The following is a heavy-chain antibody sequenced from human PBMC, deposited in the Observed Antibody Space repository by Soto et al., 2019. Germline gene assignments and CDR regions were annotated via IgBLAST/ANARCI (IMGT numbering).Heavy chain of an antibody. J-gene: IGHJ6*02. CDR3: ARSQGSSTSLEIYYYYSYGMDV. CDR1: GGTFGSYA. V-gene: IGHV1-69*01. Sequence: QVQLVQSGAEVKKPGSSVKVSCKASGGTFGSYAISWVRQAPGQGLEWMGGIIPNPGTANYGQKFQGRVTIAADESTSTAYMELSSLRSEDTAVYYCARSQGSSTSLEIYYYYSYGMDVWGQGTTVTVSS. CDR2: IIPNPGTA. D-gene: IGHD2-2*01.